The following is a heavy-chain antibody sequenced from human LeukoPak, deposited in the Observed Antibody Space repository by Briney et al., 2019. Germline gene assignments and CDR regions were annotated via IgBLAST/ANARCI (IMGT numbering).Heavy chain of an antibody. CDR3: ARENRYCSGGSCYSVASDDAFDI. CDR1: GGSISSYY. D-gene: IGHD2-15*01. Sequence: SETLSLTCTVSGGSISSYYWSWIRQPPGKGLEWIGHTYYSGSTNYNPSLKSRVTISVDTSKNQFSLKLNSVTAADTAVYYCARENRYCSGGSCYSVASDDAFDIWGQGTMVTVSS. CDR2: TYYSGST. V-gene: IGHV4-59*01. J-gene: IGHJ3*02.